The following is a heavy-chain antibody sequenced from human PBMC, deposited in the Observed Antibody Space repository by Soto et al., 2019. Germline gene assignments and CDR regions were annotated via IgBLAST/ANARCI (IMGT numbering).Heavy chain of an antibody. CDR1: GFNVGAFA. V-gene: IGHV3-23*01. CDR3: TRETVAGITGLDY. D-gene: IGHD1-20*01. J-gene: IGHJ4*02. CDR2: ISASDAFI. Sequence: GGSLRLSCAASGFNVGAFAVNWVRQAPGKGLEWVSGISASDAFIYYADSVRGRFSISRDASENILYLQMNSLRVDDTALYYCTRETVAGITGLDYWGPGTLVTVSS.